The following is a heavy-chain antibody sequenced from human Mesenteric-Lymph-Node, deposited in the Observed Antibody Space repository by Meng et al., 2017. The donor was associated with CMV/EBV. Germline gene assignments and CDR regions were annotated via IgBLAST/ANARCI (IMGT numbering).Heavy chain of an antibody. CDR1: GYSISSGYY. D-gene: IGHD6-19*01. CDR2: IYHSGST. V-gene: IGHV4-38-2*02. Sequence: SETLSLTCTVSGYSISSGYYWGWIRQPPGKGLEWIGSIYHSGSTYYNPSLKSRVTISVDTSKNQFSLKLSSVTAADTALYFCARTGMTVAGAGDYWGQGTLVTVSS. J-gene: IGHJ4*02. CDR3: ARTGMTVAGAGDY.